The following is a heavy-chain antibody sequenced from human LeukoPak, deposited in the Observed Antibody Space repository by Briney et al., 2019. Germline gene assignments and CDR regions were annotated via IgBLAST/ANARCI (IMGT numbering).Heavy chain of an antibody. V-gene: IGHV3-23*01. J-gene: IGHJ3*02. D-gene: IGHD6-19*01. CDR2: ISGSGGST. Sequence: GGSLRLSCAASGFTFSSYAMSWVRQAPGKGLEWVSAISGSGGSTYYADSVKGRFTISRDNSKNTLYLQMNSLRAEDTAVYYCAKPLGSSGWYRDAFDIWGQGTMVTVSS. CDR1: GFTFSSYA. CDR3: AKPLGSSGWYRDAFDI.